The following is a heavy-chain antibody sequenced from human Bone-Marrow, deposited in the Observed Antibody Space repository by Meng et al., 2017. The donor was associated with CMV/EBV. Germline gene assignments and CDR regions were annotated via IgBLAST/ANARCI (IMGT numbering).Heavy chain of an antibody. V-gene: IGHV3-30*18. J-gene: IGHJ4*02. Sequence: CAASGFTFSSYGMHWVRQAPGKGLEWVAVVSYGGTDTHYGDPVKGRFTISRDNSKNTVHLQMNSLRVEDTAVYFCAKEKYGTAQFEHRGQGILVTVSS. CDR3: AKEKYGTAQFEH. CDR1: GFTFSSYG. D-gene: IGHD6-6*01. CDR2: VSYGGTDT.